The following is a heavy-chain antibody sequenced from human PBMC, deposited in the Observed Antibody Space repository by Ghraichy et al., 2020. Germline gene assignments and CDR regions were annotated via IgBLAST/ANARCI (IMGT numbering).Heavy chain of an antibody. J-gene: IGHJ4*02. CDR3: ARDRDDIWGNYRYSFNC. CDR1: GFSFSTYS. Sequence: LSLTCAASGFSFSTYSMNWVRQVPGKGLEWLSYISGSSGSIYYADSVRGRFTVSRDNAKNSLFLQMNSLRDEDTAVYYCARDRDDIWGNYRYSFNCWGQGTLVTIAS. CDR2: ISGSSGSI. D-gene: IGHD3-16*02. V-gene: IGHV3-48*02.